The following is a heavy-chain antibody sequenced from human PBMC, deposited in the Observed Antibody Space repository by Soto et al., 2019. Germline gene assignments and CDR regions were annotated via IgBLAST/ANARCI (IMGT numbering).Heavy chain of an antibody. CDR1: GFTFSSYD. CDR3: ARGSMVRGVISPQRFDP. D-gene: IGHD3-10*01. CDR2: IGTAGDT. Sequence: EVQLVESGGGLVQPGGSLRLSCAASGFTFSSYDMHWVRQATGKGLEWVSAIGTAGDTYYPGSVKGRFTISRENAKNSLYLQMNSLRAGDTAVYYCARGSMVRGVISPQRFDPWGQGTLVTVSS. V-gene: IGHV3-13*04. J-gene: IGHJ5*02.